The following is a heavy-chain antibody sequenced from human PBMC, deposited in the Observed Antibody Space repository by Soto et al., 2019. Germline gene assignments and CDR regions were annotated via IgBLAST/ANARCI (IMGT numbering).Heavy chain of an antibody. D-gene: IGHD4-17*01. J-gene: IGHJ4*01. Sequence: SETLSLTCTVSGGSISSGGYYWSWVRQHPGKGLEWIGYIYYSGSTYYNPSLKSRVTISVDTSKNQFSLKLSSVTAADTAVYYCARYLVDYSDFTFDYWGHGTLVTVSS. V-gene: IGHV4-31*03. CDR1: GGSISSGGYY. CDR3: ARYLVDYSDFTFDY. CDR2: IYYSGST.